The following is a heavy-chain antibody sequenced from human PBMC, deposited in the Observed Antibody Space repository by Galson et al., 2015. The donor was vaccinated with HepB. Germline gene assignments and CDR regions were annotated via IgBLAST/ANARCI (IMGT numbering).Heavy chain of an antibody. Sequence: PALVKPTQTLTLTCTLSGFSLSTGGMCVSWIRQPPGKALEWLARIDWDDDKYYTTSLKTRLRISKDTSKNQVVLTLTDMDPVDTATYFCARMVTVATRGLDFWGQGILVTVSS. J-gene: IGHJ4*02. CDR1: GFSLSTGGMC. CDR2: IDWDDDK. CDR3: ARMVTVATRGLDF. D-gene: IGHD2-21*02. V-gene: IGHV2-70*11.